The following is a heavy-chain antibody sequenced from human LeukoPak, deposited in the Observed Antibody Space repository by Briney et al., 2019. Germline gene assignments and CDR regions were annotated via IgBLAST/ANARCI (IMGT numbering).Heavy chain of an antibody. CDR1: GGSISSSNW. Sequence: PSGTLSLTCAVSGGSISSSNWWSWVRQPPGKGLEWIGEIYHSGSTNYNPSLKSRVTISLDTSKNQFSLKLNSVTAADTAVYYCTRRVATTGIYAFDIWGQGTMVTVSS. J-gene: IGHJ3*02. CDR2: IYHSGST. V-gene: IGHV4-4*02. D-gene: IGHD1-1*01. CDR3: TRRVATTGIYAFDI.